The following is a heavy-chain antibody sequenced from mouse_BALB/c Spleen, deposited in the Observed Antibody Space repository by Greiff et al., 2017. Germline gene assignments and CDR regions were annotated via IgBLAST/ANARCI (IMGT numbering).Heavy chain of an antibody. J-gene: IGHJ2*01. Sequence: VQLKESGPGLVKPSQSLSLTCTVTGYSITSDYAWNWIRQFPGNKLEWMGYISYSGSTSYNPSLKSRISITRDTSKNQFFLQLNSVTTEDTATYYCARSYYGNPFDYWGQGTTLTVSS. CDR2: ISYSGST. V-gene: IGHV3-2*02. D-gene: IGHD2-1*01. CDR1: GYSITSDYA. CDR3: ARSYYGNPFDY.